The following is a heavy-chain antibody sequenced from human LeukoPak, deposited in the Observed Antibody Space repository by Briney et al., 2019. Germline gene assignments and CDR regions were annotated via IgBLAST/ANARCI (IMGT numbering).Heavy chain of an antibody. D-gene: IGHD5-18*01. Sequence: SETLSLTCGVHGGSFSGYYWSWIRQPPGKGLEWIGEIHHSGSTNYNPSLKSRVTISVDTSKNQFSLKLSSVTAADTAVYYCARGVYSYGYYYYYMDVWGKGTTVTVSS. J-gene: IGHJ6*03. CDR1: GGSFSGYY. V-gene: IGHV4-34*01. CDR3: ARGVYSYGYYYYYMDV. CDR2: IHHSGST.